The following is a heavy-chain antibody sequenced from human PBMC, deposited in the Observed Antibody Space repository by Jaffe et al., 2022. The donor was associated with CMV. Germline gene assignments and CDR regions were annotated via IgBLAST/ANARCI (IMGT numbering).Heavy chain of an antibody. CDR1: GGSISSYY. Sequence: QVQLQESGPGLVKPSETLSLTCTVSGGSISSYYWSWIRQPPGKGLEWIGYIYYSGSTNYNPSLKSRVTISVDTSKNQFSLKLSSVTAADTAVYYCARGRDYYGSGSYYYYYYGMDVWGQGTTVTVSS. D-gene: IGHD3-10*01. V-gene: IGHV4-59*01. CDR3: ARGRDYYGSGSYYYYYYGMDV. CDR2: IYYSGST. J-gene: IGHJ6*02.